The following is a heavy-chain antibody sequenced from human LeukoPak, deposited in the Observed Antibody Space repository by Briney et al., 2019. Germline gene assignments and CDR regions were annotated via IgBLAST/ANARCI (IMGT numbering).Heavy chain of an antibody. J-gene: IGHJ4*02. CDR3: ARAAGQLADFDY. Sequence: ASVKVSCKASGYTFTSYAMHWVRQAPGQRLEWMGWINAGNGNTKYSQKFQGRVTITRDTSASTAYMELSSLRSEDTAVYYCARAAGQLADFDYWGQGTLVTVSS. D-gene: IGHD6-6*01. CDR2: INAGNGNT. CDR1: GYTFTSYA. V-gene: IGHV1-3*01.